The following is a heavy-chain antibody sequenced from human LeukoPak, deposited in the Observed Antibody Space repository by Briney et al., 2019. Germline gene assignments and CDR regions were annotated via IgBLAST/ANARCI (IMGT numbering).Heavy chain of an antibody. V-gene: IGHV3-23*01. CDR1: GFTFSNYA. CDR3: AKDYYDSSGYNDY. D-gene: IGHD3-22*01. CDR2: ISGSGGST. Sequence: GGSLRLSCAASGFTFSNYAMGWVRQAPGKGLEWVSGISGSGGSTHYADSVKGRFTISRDNSKNTLYLQMKSLSAEDTAVYYCAKDYYDSSGYNDYWGQGTLVTVSS. J-gene: IGHJ4*02.